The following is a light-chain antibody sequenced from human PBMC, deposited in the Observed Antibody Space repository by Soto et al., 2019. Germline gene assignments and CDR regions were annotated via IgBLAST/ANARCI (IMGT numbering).Light chain of an antibody. J-gene: IGKJ3*01. CDR3: QQRSNCL. CDR2: DAS. Sequence: EIVLTQSPATLSLSPGERATLSCRASQSVSSYLAWYQQKPGQAPRLLIYDASNRATGIPARFSGSGPGTDFTLTISSLEPEDFAVYYCQQRSNCLFGPGTKVHIK. V-gene: IGKV3D-11*02. CDR1: QSVSSY.